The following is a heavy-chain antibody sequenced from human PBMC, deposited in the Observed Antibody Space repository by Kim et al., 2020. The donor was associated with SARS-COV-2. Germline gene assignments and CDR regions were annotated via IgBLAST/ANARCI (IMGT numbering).Heavy chain of an antibody. CDR1: GFTFNNYA. J-gene: IGHJ6*02. Sequence: GGSLRHSCAASGFTFNNYAMTWVRQAPGMGLEWVSSIIDSGGRTYYADSVKGRFTISRDNSKNTLYLQMNSLRAEDTSTYYCATGSTIDVWGQGTTVTVSS. CDR2: IIDSGGRT. V-gene: IGHV3-23*01. CDR3: ATGSTIDV.